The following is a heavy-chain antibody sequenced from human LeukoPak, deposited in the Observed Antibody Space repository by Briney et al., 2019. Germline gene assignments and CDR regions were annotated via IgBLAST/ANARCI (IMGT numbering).Heavy chain of an antibody. Sequence: GGSLRLSCAASGFTFSSYAMSWVRQAPGKGLEWVSAISGSGGSTYYADSVKGRFTISRDNSKNTLYLQMNSLRAEATAVYYCAKEGYCSSTSCSSEYYFDYWGQGTLVTVSS. CDR3: AKEGYCSSTSCSSEYYFDY. D-gene: IGHD2-2*01. V-gene: IGHV3-23*01. CDR1: GFTFSSYA. J-gene: IGHJ4*02. CDR2: ISGSGGST.